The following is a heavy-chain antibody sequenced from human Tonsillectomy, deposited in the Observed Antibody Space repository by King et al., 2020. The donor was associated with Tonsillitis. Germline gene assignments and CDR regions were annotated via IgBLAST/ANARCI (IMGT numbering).Heavy chain of an antibody. CDR3: ARGVPKWNYNYYMDV. CDR1: GDSFRSFA. V-gene: IGHV1-69*01. CDR2: VVPLFGTT. D-gene: IGHD1-26*01. Sequence: QLVQSGAEVKKPGSSVKVTCEAPGDSFRSFAISWVRQAPGQGLEWMGGVVPLFGTTKYAQKFQGRVTITADESTSTGYMELNSLKSEDTAVYYCARGVPKWNYNYYMDVWGKGTTVTVSS. J-gene: IGHJ6*03.